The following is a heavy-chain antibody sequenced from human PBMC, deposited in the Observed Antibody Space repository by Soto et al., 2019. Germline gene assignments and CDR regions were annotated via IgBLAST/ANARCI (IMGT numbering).Heavy chain of an antibody. CDR2: IYYSGST. CDR3: ARGPKGSSSWYINYYYYYGMDV. Sequence: SETLSLTCTVSGGSISSYYWSWIRQPPGKGLEWIGYIYYSGSTNYNPSLKSRVTISVDTSKNQFSLKLSSVTAADTAVYYCARGPKGSSSWYINYYYYYGMDVWGQGTTVTVSS. D-gene: IGHD6-13*01. V-gene: IGHV4-59*01. J-gene: IGHJ6*02. CDR1: GGSISSYY.